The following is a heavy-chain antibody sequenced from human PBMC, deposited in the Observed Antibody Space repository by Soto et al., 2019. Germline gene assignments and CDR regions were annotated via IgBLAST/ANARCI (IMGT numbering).Heavy chain of an antibody. CDR3: ARSNVLRYFDWISPFDY. CDR2: ISAYNGNT. CDR1: GYTFSSYG. V-gene: IGHV1-18*04. D-gene: IGHD3-9*01. J-gene: IGHJ4*02. Sequence: QVQLVQSGAEVKKPGASVKVSCKASGYTFSSYGITWVRQAPGQGLEWMGWISAYNGNTDYAQKLQGRVTMTTDTSTSRAYMELRSLRSDDTAVYYCARSNVLRYFDWISPFDYWGQGTLVTVSS.